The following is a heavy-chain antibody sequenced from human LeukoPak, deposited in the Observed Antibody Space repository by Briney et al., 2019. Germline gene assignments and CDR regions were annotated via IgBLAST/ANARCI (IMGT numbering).Heavy chain of an antibody. D-gene: IGHD4-17*01. CDR3: ARGYGDYLNDFDY. V-gene: IGHV4-59*12. Sequence: SETLSLTCTVSGGSISSYYWSWIRQPPGKGLEWIGYIYYSGSTNYNPSLKSRVTISVDTSKNQFSLKLSSVTAADTAVYYCARGYGDYLNDFDYWGQGTLVTVSS. CDR1: GGSISSYY. CDR2: IYYSGST. J-gene: IGHJ4*02.